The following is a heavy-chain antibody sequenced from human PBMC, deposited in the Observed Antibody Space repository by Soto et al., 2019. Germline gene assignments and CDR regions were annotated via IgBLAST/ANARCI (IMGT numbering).Heavy chain of an antibody. CDR2: IYDSGST. CDR3: AREVIPLTTDWYFDL. Sequence: QLQLRESGPGLVKPSETLSLTCTVSGGSISGGVGGLYYWSWIRQPPGKGLEWIGYIYDSGSTYYNPSLKSRLTISVDTSKNQFSPRLSSVTAADTALYYCAREVIPLTTDWYFDLWGRGTLVTVSS. D-gene: IGHD4-17*01. CDR1: GGSISGGVGGLYY. V-gene: IGHV4-30-4*01. J-gene: IGHJ2*01.